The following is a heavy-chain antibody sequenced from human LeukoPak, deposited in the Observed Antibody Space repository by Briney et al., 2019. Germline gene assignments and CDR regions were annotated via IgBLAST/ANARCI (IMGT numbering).Heavy chain of an antibody. V-gene: IGHV5-51*01. CDR1: EYSFTNYW. CDR2: IYPSDSDT. CDR3: ARRTDRAFWYLDY. Sequence: GESLKISCKGSEYSFTNYWIGWVRQMPGKGLEWMGIIYPSDSDTRYSPSFQGQVTISADKSISTAYLQWSSLKASDTAIYYCARRTDRAFWYLDYWGQGTLVTVSS. J-gene: IGHJ4*02.